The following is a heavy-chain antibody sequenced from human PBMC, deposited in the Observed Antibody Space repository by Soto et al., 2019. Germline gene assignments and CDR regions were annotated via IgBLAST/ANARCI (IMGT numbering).Heavy chain of an antibody. J-gene: IGHJ6*02. D-gene: IGHD6-19*01. V-gene: IGHV4-59*01. Sequence: PSETLSLTCTVSGGSISSYYWSWIRQPPGKGLEWIGYIYYSGSTNYNPSLKSRVTISVDTSKNQFSLKLSSVTAADTAVYYCARGSSGWYAGYYYYGMDVWGQGTTVTVSS. CDR2: IYYSGST. CDR3: ARGSSGWYAGYYYYGMDV. CDR1: GGSISSYY.